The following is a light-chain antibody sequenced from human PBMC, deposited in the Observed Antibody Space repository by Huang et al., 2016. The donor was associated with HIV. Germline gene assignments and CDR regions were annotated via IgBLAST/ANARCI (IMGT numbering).Light chain of an antibody. CDR2: GAT. CDR1: QSVNSN. J-gene: IGKJ1*01. CDR3: QQYNNWPRT. V-gene: IGKV3-15*01. Sequence: EIVMTQSPATVSVSPGERATLSCRAGQSVNSNLAWYQQKRGQAPRRLIYGATSRATGIPVRFSGSGSGTEFTLTISSLQSEDFAVYYCQQYNNWPRTFGQGTKVDIK.